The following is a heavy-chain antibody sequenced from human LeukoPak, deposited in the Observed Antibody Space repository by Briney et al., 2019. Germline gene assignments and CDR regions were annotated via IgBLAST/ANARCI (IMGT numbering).Heavy chain of an antibody. V-gene: IGHV3-7*01. D-gene: IGHD4-23*01. CDR1: GFTLSDYW. CDR2: IKQDGSDK. J-gene: IGHJ4*02. Sequence: GGSLRLSCAASGFTLSDYWMSWVRQAPGMGLEWVANIKQDGSDKYYVDSVKGRFTISRDNAKNSLYLQMNSLRAEDTAVYYCTRGGGNFDHWGQGILVTVSS. CDR3: TRGGGNFDH.